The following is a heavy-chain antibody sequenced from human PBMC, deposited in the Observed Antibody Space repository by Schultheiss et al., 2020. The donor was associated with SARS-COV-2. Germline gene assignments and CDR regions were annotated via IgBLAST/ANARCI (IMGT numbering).Heavy chain of an antibody. D-gene: IGHD3-3*01. V-gene: IGHV3-30*01. CDR2: ISPDGSNK. Sequence: GGSLRLSCAASGFTFRNYAMHWVRQAPGKGLEWVALISPDGSNKYYADSVQGRFTISRDNSKNTLFLQMNSLRAEDTAVYYCARSGVYDFWSGYSSFHFYYYMDAWGKGTTVTVSS. J-gene: IGHJ6*03. CDR3: ARSGVYDFWSGYSSFHFYYYMDA. CDR1: GFTFRNYA.